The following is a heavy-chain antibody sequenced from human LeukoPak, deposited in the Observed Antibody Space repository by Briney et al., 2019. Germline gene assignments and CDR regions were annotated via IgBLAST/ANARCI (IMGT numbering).Heavy chain of an antibody. V-gene: IGHV1-18*01. CDR1: GYTFTSYG. J-gene: IGHJ4*02. CDR2: ISAYNGNT. Sequence: ASVKVSCKASGYTFTSYGISWVRQAPGQGLEWMGWISAYNGNTNYAQKLQGRVTMTTDTSTSTAYMELRSLRSDDTAVYYCARDSYSYGYLYYFDYRGQGTLVTVSS. CDR3: ARDSYSYGYLYYFDY. D-gene: IGHD5-18*01.